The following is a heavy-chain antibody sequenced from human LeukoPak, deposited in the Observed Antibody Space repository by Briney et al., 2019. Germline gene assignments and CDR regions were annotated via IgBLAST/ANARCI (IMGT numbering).Heavy chain of an antibody. D-gene: IGHD3/OR15-3a*01. Sequence: GGSLRLSCAGSGFTFKDYYLNWIRQAPGKGLEWVSYISGGSTYTNYANSVKGRFTISRDNARNSLFLQMNSLTAEDTAIYYCARSLISAVIGMDVWGQGTAVTVSS. J-gene: IGHJ6*02. CDR3: ARSLISAVIGMDV. CDR2: ISGGSTYT. V-gene: IGHV3-11*06. CDR1: GFTFKDYY.